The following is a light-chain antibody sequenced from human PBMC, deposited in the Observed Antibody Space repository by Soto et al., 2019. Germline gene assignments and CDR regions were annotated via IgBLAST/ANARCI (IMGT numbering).Light chain of an antibody. CDR2: GAS. CDR1: QSISTF. V-gene: IGKV1-39*01. CDR3: QQFNIIPPT. Sequence: DIQMTQSPSSLSASVGDRVSITCRASQSISTFLNWYQQKPGKAPNLLIYGASILQGGVPSRFSGSGSGTDFTLTISSLQPEDFATYYCQQFNIIPPTFGGGTKLEIK. J-gene: IGKJ4*01.